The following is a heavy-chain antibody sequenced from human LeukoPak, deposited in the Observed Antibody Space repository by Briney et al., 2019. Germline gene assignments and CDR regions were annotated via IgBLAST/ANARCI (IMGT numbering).Heavy chain of an antibody. CDR2: IHDIGST. CDR1: GGSISTHY. J-gene: IGHJ4*02. CDR3: ARDEATRDFWSGYRFEY. V-gene: IGHV4-59*11. D-gene: IGHD3-3*01. Sequence: SETLSLTCTVSGGSISTHYWSWIRQPPGKGLEWIGYIHDIGSTNYNPSLKSRVTISVDTSNNQFSLRLSSVTAADTAVYYCARDEATRDFWSGYRFEYWGQGTLVTVSS.